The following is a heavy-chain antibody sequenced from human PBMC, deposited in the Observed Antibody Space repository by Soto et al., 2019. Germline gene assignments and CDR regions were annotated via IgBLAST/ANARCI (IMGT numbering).Heavy chain of an antibody. CDR1: GLTFWTYA. Sequence: SLRLSGAASGLTFWTYAMHWVRQAPGKGLEWVALISNDGNNKYYADSVKGRFTISRDNSKNTLYLQMNSLRAEDTAVYYCAKASVRGYQYDMDVWGQGTTVTVSS. CDR2: ISNDGNNK. V-gene: IGHV3-30*18. D-gene: IGHD2-2*01. CDR3: AKASVRGYQYDMDV. J-gene: IGHJ6*02.